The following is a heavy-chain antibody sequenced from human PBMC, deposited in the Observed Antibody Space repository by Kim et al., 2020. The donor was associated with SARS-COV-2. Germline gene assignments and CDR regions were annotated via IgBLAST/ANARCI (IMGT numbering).Heavy chain of an antibody. CDR3: ARDAYYYGSGSYYPLFNWFDP. CDR2: TYYRSKWYN. J-gene: IGHJ5*02. D-gene: IGHD3-10*01. V-gene: IGHV6-1*01. CDR1: GDSVSSNSAA. Sequence: SQTLSLTCAISGDSVSSNSAAWNWIRQSPSRGLEWLGRTYYRSKWYNDYAVSVKSRITINPDTSKNQFSLQLNSVTPEDTAVYYCARDAYYYGSGSYYPLFNWFDPWGQGTLVTVSS.